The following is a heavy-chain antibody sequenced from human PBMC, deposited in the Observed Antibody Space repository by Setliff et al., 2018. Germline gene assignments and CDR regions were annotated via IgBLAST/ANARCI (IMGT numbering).Heavy chain of an antibody. V-gene: IGHV3-11*04. J-gene: IGHJ4*02. CDR3: ARSAVAVPGQFYFDN. CDR1: GFTFSDYY. CDR2: ISSSSGLI. D-gene: IGHD6-19*01. Sequence: LSLSCAASGFTFSDYYMSWIRQAPGKGLEWVSYISSSSGLIYYADSVKGRFTISRDEAKNSLYLQMNSLRTEDTAVYYCARSAVAVPGQFYFDNWGQGTQVTVSS.